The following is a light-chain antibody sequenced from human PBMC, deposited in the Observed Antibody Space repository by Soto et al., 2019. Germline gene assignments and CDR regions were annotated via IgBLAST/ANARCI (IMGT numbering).Light chain of an antibody. CDR3: ETWDRDVV. V-gene: IGLV4-60*03. CDR1: SGHSSYI. CDR2: LEGSGSY. Sequence: QSVLTQSSSASASLGSSVKLTCTLSSGHSSYIIAWHQQQPGKAPRYLMKLEGSGSYNKGSGVPDRFSGSSSGADRYLTISNLQSEDEADYDCETWDRDVVFGGGTKLTVL. J-gene: IGLJ2*01.